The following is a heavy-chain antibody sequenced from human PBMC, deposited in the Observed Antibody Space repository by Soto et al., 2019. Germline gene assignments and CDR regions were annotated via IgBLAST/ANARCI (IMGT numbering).Heavy chain of an antibody. CDR1: GFTFTSSA. CDR2: IGVGSGNR. D-gene: IGHD2-8*01. Sequence: SVKVSCKASGFTFTSSAVQWVRQARRQRLEWIGWIGVGSGNRHYAQKFQERVTITRDMSTNTAYMELSSLRSEDTAVYYCAALGVNFDHWGQGPLVTVSS. V-gene: IGHV1-58*01. CDR3: AALGVNFDH. J-gene: IGHJ4*02.